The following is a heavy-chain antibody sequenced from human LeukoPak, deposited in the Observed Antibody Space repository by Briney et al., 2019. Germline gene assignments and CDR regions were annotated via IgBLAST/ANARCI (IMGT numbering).Heavy chain of an antibody. V-gene: IGHV4-31*03. J-gene: IGHJ6*02. CDR1: GGSISSGGYY. CDR2: IYYSGST. D-gene: IGHD3-3*01. Sequence: SETLSLTCTVSGGSISSGGYYWSWIRQHPGKGLEWIGYIYYSGSTYYNPSLKSRVTISVDTSKNQFSLKLSSVTAADTAVYYCARDVRFLEWSTGDYYYYGMDVWGQGTTVIVSS. CDR3: ARDVRFLEWSTGDYYYYGMDV.